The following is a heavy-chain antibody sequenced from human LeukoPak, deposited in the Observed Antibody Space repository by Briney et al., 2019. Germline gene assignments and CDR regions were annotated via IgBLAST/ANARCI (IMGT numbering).Heavy chain of an antibody. CDR3: ARDRYYDSSGYYRNWYFDL. D-gene: IGHD3-22*01. J-gene: IGHJ2*01. CDR2: ISADKGNT. Sequence: GASVKVSCKASGYTFTNYGISWVRQAPGQGLEWMGWISADKGNTNYAQKLQSRVTMTTDTSTSTAYMELRSLRSDDTAEYYCARDRYYDSSGYYRNWYFDLWGRGTLVTLSS. CDR1: GYTFTNYG. V-gene: IGHV1-18*01.